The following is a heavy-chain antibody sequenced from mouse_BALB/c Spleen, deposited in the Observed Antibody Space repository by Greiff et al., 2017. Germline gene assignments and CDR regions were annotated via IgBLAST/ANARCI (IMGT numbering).Heavy chain of an antibody. V-gene: IGHV1-69*01. CDR3: ARSGYDYGYYFDD. D-gene: IGHD2-4*01. Sequence: QVQLQQSGAELVMPGASVKMSCKASGYTFTDYWMHWVKQRPGQGLEWIGAIDTSDSYTSYNQKFKGKATLTVDESSITAYMQLSSLTSEDSAVYYCARSGYDYGYYFDDWGQGTTLTVSS. J-gene: IGHJ2*01. CDR2: IDTSDSYT. CDR1: GYTFTDYW.